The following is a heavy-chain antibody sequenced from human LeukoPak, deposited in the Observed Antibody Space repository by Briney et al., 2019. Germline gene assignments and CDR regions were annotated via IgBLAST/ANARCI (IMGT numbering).Heavy chain of an antibody. CDR2: INTGSGNT. CDR1: GYTYSNYA. J-gene: IGHJ4*02. Sequence: ASVKVSCKASGYTYSNYAMHSVRQAPGQSLEWMGWINTGSGNTKYSQKFQDRVTITRDTSASTAYMELSSLRSDDTAVYYCARTVESKHKNFDYWGQGTLVTVSS. V-gene: IGHV1-3*04. CDR3: ARTVESKHKNFDY.